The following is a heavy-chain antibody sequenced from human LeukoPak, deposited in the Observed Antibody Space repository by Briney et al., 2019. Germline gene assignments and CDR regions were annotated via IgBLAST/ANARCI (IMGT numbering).Heavy chain of an antibody. J-gene: IGHJ6*03. CDR1: GFTFSSYG. CDR2: ISGSGGST. D-gene: IGHD5-12*01. V-gene: IGHV3-23*01. CDR3: AKDCGYDYDWGPYYYYMDV. Sequence: GGSLRLSCAASGFTFSSYGMSWVRQAPGKGLEWVSAISGSGGSTYYADSVKGRFTISRDNSKNTLYLQMNSLRAEDTAVYYCAKDCGYDYDWGPYYYYMDVWGKGTTVTISS.